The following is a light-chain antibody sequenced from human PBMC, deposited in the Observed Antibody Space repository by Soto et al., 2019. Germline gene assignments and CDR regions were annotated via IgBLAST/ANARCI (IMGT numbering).Light chain of an antibody. CDR3: AAWDDSLNGVV. CDR1: SSNIGINT. Sequence: QPVLTQPPSASGTPGQRVTISCSGSSSNIGINTVNWYQQLPGTAPKLLIYSNNQRPSGVPDRFSGSKSGTSASLAISGLQSEDEADYYCAAWDDSLNGVVFGGGTKLTDL. CDR2: SNN. J-gene: IGLJ2*01. V-gene: IGLV1-44*01.